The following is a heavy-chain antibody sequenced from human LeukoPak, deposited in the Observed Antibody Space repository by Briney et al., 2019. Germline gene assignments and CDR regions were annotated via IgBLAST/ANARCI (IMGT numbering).Heavy chain of an antibody. Sequence: SETLSLTCTVSGGSIRSSYYYWGWIRQPPGKGLEWIGSIYDSGSTYYNPSLKSRVTISVDTSKNQFSLKLNSVTAADTAVYYCARGGAARLHFQNWGQGALVTVSS. D-gene: IGHD6-6*01. CDR3: ARGGAARLHFQN. V-gene: IGHV4-39*01. CDR2: IYDSGST. J-gene: IGHJ1*01. CDR1: GGSIRSSYYY.